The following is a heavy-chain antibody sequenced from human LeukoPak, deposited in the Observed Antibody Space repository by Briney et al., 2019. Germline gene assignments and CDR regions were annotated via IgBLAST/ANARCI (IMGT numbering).Heavy chain of an antibody. Sequence: GGSLRLSCVASGFXFSSYSINWVRQAPGKGLEWLSSISSSSSYIYYADSVKGRFTISRDNAKNSLYLQMNSLRAEDTAVYYCARDLGYCSSTSCYLDYWGQGTLVTVSS. CDR3: ARDLGYCSSTSCYLDY. CDR1: GFXFSSYS. J-gene: IGHJ4*02. V-gene: IGHV3-21*01. D-gene: IGHD2-2*01. CDR2: ISSSSSYI.